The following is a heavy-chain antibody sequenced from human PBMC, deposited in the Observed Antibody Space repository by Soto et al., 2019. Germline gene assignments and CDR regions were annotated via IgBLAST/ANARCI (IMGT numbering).Heavy chain of an antibody. D-gene: IGHD6-13*01. CDR2: ISAYNGNT. CDR1: GYTFTSYG. J-gene: IGHJ5*02. Sequence: QVQLVQSGAEVKKPGASVKVSCKASGYTFTSYGISWVRQAPGQGLEWMGWISAYNGNTNYAQKLQGRVTMTTDTSTSTAYMELGSLRSDETVVYYCAGASSRTWYEGRWCDPWGQGTLVTVSS. V-gene: IGHV1-18*01. CDR3: AGASSRTWYEGRWCDP.